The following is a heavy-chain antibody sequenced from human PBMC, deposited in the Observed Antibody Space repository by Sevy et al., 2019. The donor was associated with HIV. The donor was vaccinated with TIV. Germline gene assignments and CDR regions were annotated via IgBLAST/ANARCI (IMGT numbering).Heavy chain of an antibody. V-gene: IGHV1-69*06. CDR2: IIPIFGTA. CDR1: GGTFSSYA. CDR3: ARGFLQTGTYYYMDV. J-gene: IGHJ6*03. Sequence: ASVKVSCKASGGTFSSYAISWVRQAPGQGLEWMGGIIPIFGTANYAQKFQGRVTITADKSTSTAYMELSSLRSEDTAVYYCARGFLQTGTYYYMDVWGKGTTVTVSS. D-gene: IGHD1-7*01.